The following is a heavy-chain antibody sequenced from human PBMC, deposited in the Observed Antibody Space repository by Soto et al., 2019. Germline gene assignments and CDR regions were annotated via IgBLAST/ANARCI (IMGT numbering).Heavy chain of an antibody. V-gene: IGHV3-53*01. J-gene: IGHJ4*02. CDR3: ARVRMEYYYDSSGYYYFDY. CDR2: IYSGGST. D-gene: IGHD3-22*01. Sequence: HPGGSLRLSCAASGFTVSSNYMSWVRQAPGKGLEWVSVIYSGGSTYYADSVKGRFTISRDNSKNTLYLQMNSLRAEDTAVYYCARVRMEYYYDSSGYYYFDYWGQGTLVTVSS. CDR1: GFTVSSNY.